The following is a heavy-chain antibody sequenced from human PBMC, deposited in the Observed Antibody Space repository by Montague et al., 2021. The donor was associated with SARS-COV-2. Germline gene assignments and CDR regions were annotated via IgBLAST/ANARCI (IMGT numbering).Heavy chain of an antibody. V-gene: IGHV4-34*01. J-gene: IGHJ6*03. CDR2: SNNGGST. Sequence: SETLSLTCAVHGGSFSGYYWNWICQRPGKGLEWMGESNNGGSTNYNQYPKNSLTISTDTYKNKYYLKLTSVAATDTAVYYCARLRDGVVPSPILGIGPYFTYYYMDVWGKGTPVTVS. CDR1: GGSFSGYY. CDR3: ARLRDGVVPSPILGIGPYFTYYYMDV. D-gene: IGHD2-21*01.